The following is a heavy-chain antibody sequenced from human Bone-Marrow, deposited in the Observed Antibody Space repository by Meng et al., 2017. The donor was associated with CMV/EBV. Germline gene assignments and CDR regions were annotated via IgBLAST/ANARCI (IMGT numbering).Heavy chain of an antibody. D-gene: IGHD3-3*01. J-gene: IGHJ6*02. CDR2: INPYSGGT. CDR3: ASEGDYDFWSDTWDV. Sequence: ASVKVSCKASGYTFTDYYMHWVRQAPGQGLEWLGWINPYSGGTNYARKFQGRVTMTRDTSRSTAYMELSSLRSEDTAVYYCASEGDYDFWSDTWDVWGQGTTVTVSS. CDR1: GYTFTDYY. V-gene: IGHV1-2*02.